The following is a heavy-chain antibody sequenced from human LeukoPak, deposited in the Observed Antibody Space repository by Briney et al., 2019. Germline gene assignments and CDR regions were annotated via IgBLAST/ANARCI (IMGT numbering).Heavy chain of an antibody. V-gene: IGHV1-8*03. J-gene: IGHJ6*03. CDR3: AINQAGYCGGGSCYRHEFYYMDV. CDR1: GYTFTSYD. Sequence: ASVKVSCKASGYTFTSYDINWVRQATGQGLEWMGWMNPNSGNTGYAQKFQGRVTITRNTSISTAYMELSSLRSEDTAMYYCAINQAGYCGGGSCYRHEFYYMDVWGKGTSVTVSS. CDR2: MNPNSGNT. D-gene: IGHD2-15*01.